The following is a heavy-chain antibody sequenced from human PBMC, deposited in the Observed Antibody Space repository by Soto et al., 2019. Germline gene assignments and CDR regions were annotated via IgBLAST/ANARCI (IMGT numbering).Heavy chain of an antibody. CDR1: GFTFSSYA. Sequence: PGGSLRLSCAASGFTFSSYAMSWVRQAPGKGLEWVSAISGSGGSTYYADSVKGRFTISRDNSKNTLYLQMNSLRAEDTAVYYFAKSITKDYYMDGWGKGTTVTVAS. D-gene: IGHD2-2*01. CDR2: ISGSGGST. V-gene: IGHV3-23*01. CDR3: AKSITKDYYMDG. J-gene: IGHJ6*03.